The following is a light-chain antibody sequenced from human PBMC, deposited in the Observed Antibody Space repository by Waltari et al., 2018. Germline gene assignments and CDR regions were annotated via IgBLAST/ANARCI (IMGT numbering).Light chain of an antibody. J-gene: IGKJ3*01. CDR3: QQYGSSPRFT. Sequence: EIVLTQSPGTLSLSPGERATLSCRASQSVSSSYLAWYQQKPGQAPRRLIYGASSRATCIPDRFSGSGSGTDFTLTISRREPEDFAVYYCQQYGSSPRFTFGPGTKVDIK. CDR2: GAS. CDR1: QSVSSSY. V-gene: IGKV3-20*01.